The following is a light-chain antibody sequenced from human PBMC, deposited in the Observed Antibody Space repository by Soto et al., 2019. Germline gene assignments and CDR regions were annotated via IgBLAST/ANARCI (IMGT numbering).Light chain of an antibody. CDR2: DAS. V-gene: IGKV3-11*01. J-gene: IGKJ2*02. Sequence: EVVLTQSAATLSLSPGERAALSYRASHSVSSHLAWYQQKPGQAPTLLIYDASNRAAGIPARFSGSGSGTDFTLTISSLEPEDFAVYYCQQRDFWPRTFGQGTKLEIK. CDR3: QQRDFWPRT. CDR1: HSVSSH.